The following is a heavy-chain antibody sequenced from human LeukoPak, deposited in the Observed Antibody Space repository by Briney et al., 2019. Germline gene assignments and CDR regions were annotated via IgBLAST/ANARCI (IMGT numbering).Heavy chain of an antibody. CDR1: GYTFTSYY. V-gene: IGHV1-46*03. CDR3: AIRLGDIFP. CDR2: INPSGGST. Sequence: ASVKLSCKASGYTFTSYYIHWVRVAPGQGLEWVGIINPSGGSTSYAQKFQGRVTMTRDTSTSTVYMELSSLRSEDTAVYYCAIRLGDIFPWGQGTLVTVSS. J-gene: IGHJ5*02. D-gene: IGHD3-9*01.